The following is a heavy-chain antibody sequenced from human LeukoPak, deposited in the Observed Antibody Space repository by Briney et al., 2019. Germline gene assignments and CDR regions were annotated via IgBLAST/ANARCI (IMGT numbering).Heavy chain of an antibody. CDR3: GRRGYGVGFQY. J-gene: IGHJ1*01. Sequence: WIRQPPGKGLEWIGSIYSSGSTYYNPSLKSRVTMSVDTSKDQFSLKLSSVTAADTAVYYCGRRGYGVGFQYWGQGTLVTVSS. V-gene: IGHV4-39*01. CDR2: IYSSGST. D-gene: IGHD4-17*01.